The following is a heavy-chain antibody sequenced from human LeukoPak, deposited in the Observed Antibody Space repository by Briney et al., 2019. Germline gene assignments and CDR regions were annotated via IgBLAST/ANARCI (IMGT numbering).Heavy chain of an antibody. CDR1: GGTFSSYA. D-gene: IGHD5-12*01. V-gene: IGHV1-69*13. CDR3: ARDRYSGYDSGYYYYGMDV. Sequence: ASVNVSCKASGGTFSSYAISWVRQAPGQGLEWMGGIIPIFGTANYAQKFQGRVTITADESTSTAYMELSSLRSEDTAVYYCARDRYSGYDSGYYYYGMDVWGQGTTVTVSS. CDR2: IIPIFGTA. J-gene: IGHJ6*02.